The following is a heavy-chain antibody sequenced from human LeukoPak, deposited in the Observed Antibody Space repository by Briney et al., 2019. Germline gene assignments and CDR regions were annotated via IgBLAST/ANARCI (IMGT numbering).Heavy chain of an antibody. Sequence: PGGSLRLSCAASGFTFSDYYMRWICQAPGKGLEWVSYISSSGSTIYYADSVKGRFTISRDNAKNSLYLQMSSLRAEDTAVYYCAREISGERTYYFDYWGQGTLVTVSS. CDR1: GFTFSDYY. V-gene: IGHV3-11*01. CDR3: AREISGERTYYFDY. J-gene: IGHJ4*02. CDR2: ISSSGSTI. D-gene: IGHD1-26*01.